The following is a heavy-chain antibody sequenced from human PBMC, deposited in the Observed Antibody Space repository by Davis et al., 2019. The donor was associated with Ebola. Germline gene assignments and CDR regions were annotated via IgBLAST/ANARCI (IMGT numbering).Heavy chain of an antibody. V-gene: IGHV4-39*07. D-gene: IGHD1/OR15-1a*01. J-gene: IGHJ4*02. CDR1: GGSISSGGYY. CDR3: ASLHQNRNRGRDFFDC. CDR2: INHSGST. Sequence: PSETLSLTCTVSGGSISSGGYYWSWIRQPPGQGLEWIGDINHSGSTNYNPSLKSRVTISVDTSKNQFSLNLSPVTAADTAVYYCASLHQNRNRGRDFFDCWGQGTLVTVSS.